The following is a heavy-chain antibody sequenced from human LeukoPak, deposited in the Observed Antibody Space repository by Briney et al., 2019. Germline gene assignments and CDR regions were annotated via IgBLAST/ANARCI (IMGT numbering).Heavy chain of an antibody. V-gene: IGHV3-23*01. Sequence: PGGSLRLSCAASGFTFSSYAMSWVRQASGKGLEWVSTISGSGGRTYYADSVKGRFTISRDNSNNTLSLQMTSLRAGDTAVYYCAKDHDALVPAAQFDYWGQGTLVTVSP. J-gene: IGHJ4*02. CDR1: GFTFSSYA. CDR3: AKDHDALVPAAQFDY. D-gene: IGHD2-2*01. CDR2: ISGSGGRT.